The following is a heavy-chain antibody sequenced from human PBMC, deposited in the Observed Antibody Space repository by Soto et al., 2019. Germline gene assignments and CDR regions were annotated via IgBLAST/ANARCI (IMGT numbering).Heavy chain of an antibody. J-gene: IGHJ4*02. D-gene: IGHD6-13*01. CDR3: ASSYGTSWYGDY. CDR2: IIPKFGTA. CDR1: GGAFASYA. V-gene: IGHV1-69*01. Sequence: QVQLVQSGAEVKKPGSSVKVSCKASGGAFASYAITWVRQAPGQGLEWEGGIIPKFGTANYAQKLQGRLTITADETTTTAFMELSSLRSEDTALYYCASSYGTSWYGDYWGQGTLVTVTS.